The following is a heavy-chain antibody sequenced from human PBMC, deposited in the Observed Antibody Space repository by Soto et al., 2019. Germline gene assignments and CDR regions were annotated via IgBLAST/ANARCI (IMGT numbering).Heavy chain of an antibody. D-gene: IGHD2-2*02. Sequence: GASVKVSCKASGFTITSSAVQWVRQARGQRLEWIGWIVVGSGNTIYAQKFQERVTITRDMSTNTAYMELSSLRSEDTAVYYCAAQGAIRGYYYGMDVWGQGTTVTAP. CDR3: AAQGAIRGYYYGMDV. CDR2: IVVGSGNT. V-gene: IGHV1-58*01. J-gene: IGHJ6*02. CDR1: GFTITSSA.